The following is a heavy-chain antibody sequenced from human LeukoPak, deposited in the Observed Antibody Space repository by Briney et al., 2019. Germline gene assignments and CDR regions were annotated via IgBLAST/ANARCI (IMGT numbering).Heavy chain of an antibody. D-gene: IGHD2-2*03. J-gene: IGHJ4*02. CDR1: GFTFSSYE. Sequence: GGSLRLSCAASGFTFSSYEMNWVRQAPGKGLEWVSYISSSGSTIYYADSVKGRFTISRDNAKNSLYLQMNSLRAEDTAVYYCARVDYSGDYWGQGTQVTVSS. CDR3: ARVDYSGDY. CDR2: ISSSGSTI. V-gene: IGHV3-48*03.